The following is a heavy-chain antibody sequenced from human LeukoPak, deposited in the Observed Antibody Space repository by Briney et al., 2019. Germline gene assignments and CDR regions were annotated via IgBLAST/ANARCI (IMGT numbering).Heavy chain of an antibody. Sequence: SVKVSCKSSGGTFSSYAISWVRQAPGQDLEWMGRIIPIVGVGNYAQQFQGRVTITADRSTSTVYMELSSLRSEDTAMDYCARDPHYYDSSGYVWGQGTLVTVSS. CDR2: IIPIVGVG. V-gene: IGHV1-69*04. CDR1: GGTFSSYA. CDR3: ARDPHYYDSSGYV. D-gene: IGHD3-22*01. J-gene: IGHJ4*02.